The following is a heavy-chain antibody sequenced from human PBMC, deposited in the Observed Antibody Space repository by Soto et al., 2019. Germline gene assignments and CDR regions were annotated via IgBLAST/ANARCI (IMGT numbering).Heavy chain of an antibody. CDR3: ARLRYDFWSGYSPKGSFDY. V-gene: IGHV4-59*08. D-gene: IGHD3-3*01. CDR1: GGSISSYY. J-gene: IGHJ4*02. Sequence: SETLSLTCTVSGGSISSYYWSWVRQPPGQGLEWIGYIYDSGTTSYNPSLKSRVTISVDTSKNQFFLKMNSVTAADTAVYYCARLRYDFWSGYSPKGSFDYWGQGTLVTVSS. CDR2: IYDSGTT.